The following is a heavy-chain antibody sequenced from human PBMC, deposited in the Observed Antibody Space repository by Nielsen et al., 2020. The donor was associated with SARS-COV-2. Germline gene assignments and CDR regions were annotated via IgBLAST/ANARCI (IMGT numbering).Heavy chain of an antibody. J-gene: IGHJ4*02. V-gene: IGHV3-33*01. CDR2: IWYDGSNK. Sequence: GESLKISCAASGFTFSSYGMHWVRQAPGKGLEWVAVIWYDGSNKYYADSVKGRFTISRDNSKNTLYLQMNSLRAEDTAVYYCAREMSGVADPDYWGQGTLVTVSS. CDR1: GFTFSSYG. D-gene: IGHD6-19*01. CDR3: AREMSGVADPDY.